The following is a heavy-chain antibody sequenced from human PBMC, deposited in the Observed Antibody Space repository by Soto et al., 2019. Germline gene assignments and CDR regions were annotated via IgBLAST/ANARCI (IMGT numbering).Heavy chain of an antibody. D-gene: IGHD6-13*01. CDR1: GFTFSNYA. V-gene: IGHV3-23*01. Sequence: GGSLRLSCVASGFTFSNYAMSWVRQAPGKGLEWVSAIRGSATTTYYADSVTGRFTISRDNSKNTLYLQMNSLRVEDTAIYYCAKRRPYSSSWYEDYWGQGTLVTVSS. CDR3: AKRRPYSSSWYEDY. J-gene: IGHJ4*02. CDR2: IRGSATTT.